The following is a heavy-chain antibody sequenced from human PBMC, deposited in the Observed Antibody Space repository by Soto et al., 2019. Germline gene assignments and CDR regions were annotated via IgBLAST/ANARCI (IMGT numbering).Heavy chain of an antibody. V-gene: IGHV3-30-3*01. CDR3: ARESVVATRTPTYDY. Sequence: QVQLVESGGGVVQPGRSLRLSCAASGFTFSRYAMHWVRQAPGKGLEWVAVISYDGSNKYYADSVKGRFTISRDNSKNTLYLQMNSLRAEDTAVYYCARESVVATRTPTYDYWGQGTLVTVSS. D-gene: IGHD5-12*01. CDR1: GFTFSRYA. J-gene: IGHJ4*02. CDR2: ISYDGSNK.